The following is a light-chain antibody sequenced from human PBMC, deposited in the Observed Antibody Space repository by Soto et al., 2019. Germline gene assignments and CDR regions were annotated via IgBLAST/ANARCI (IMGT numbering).Light chain of an antibody. J-gene: IGLJ2*01. V-gene: IGLV2-8*01. Sequence: QSVLTQPPSASGSPGQSVTISCTGTSSDVGAYKYVSWYQQYPGKAPKLMIYEVSKRPSGVPDRFSGSKSGNTASLTVSGLQAEDEADYYCTSYVGSNIWAFGGGTQLTVL. CDR3: TSYVGSNIWA. CDR2: EVS. CDR1: SSDVGAYKY.